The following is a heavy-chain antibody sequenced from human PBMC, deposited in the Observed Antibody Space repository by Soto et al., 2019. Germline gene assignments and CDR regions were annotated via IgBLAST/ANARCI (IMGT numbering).Heavy chain of an antibody. J-gene: IGHJ6*02. CDR2: IYYSGST. CDR3: ARHGSTGYYGMDV. V-gene: IGHV4-39*01. Sequence: PSLTCTVSGGSISSSSYYWGWIRQPPGKGLEWIGSIYYSGSTYYNPSLKSRVTISVDTSKNQFSLKLSSVTAADTAVYYCARHGSTGYYGMDVWGQGTTVTVSS. D-gene: IGHD2-2*03. CDR1: GGSISSSSYY.